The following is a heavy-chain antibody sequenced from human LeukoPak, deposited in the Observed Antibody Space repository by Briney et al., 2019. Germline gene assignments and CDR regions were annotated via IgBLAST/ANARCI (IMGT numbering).Heavy chain of an antibody. V-gene: IGHV1-46*01. CDR2: INPSGGST. Sequence: ASVKVSCKASGYTFTSYYMHWVRQAPGQGLEWMGIINPSGGSTSYAQKFQGRVTMTRDTSTSTVYMELSSLRSEGTAVYYCARVKPNYYDSSAYGTFDIWGQGTMVTVSS. J-gene: IGHJ3*02. CDR3: ARVKPNYYDSSAYGTFDI. D-gene: IGHD3-22*01. CDR1: GYTFTSYY.